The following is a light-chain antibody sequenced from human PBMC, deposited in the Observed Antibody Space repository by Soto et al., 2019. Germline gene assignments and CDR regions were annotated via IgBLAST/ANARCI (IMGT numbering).Light chain of an antibody. CDR3: QQRSNWPPLT. Sequence: EIVLTQSPATLSLFPGERATLSCRASQSVSYYLAWYQQIPGQAPRLLIYDASNRATGIPARFSGSGSGTDFTLTISSLEPEDFAVYYCQQRSNWPPLTFGGGTKVEIK. CDR2: DAS. J-gene: IGKJ4*01. CDR1: QSVSYY. V-gene: IGKV3-11*01.